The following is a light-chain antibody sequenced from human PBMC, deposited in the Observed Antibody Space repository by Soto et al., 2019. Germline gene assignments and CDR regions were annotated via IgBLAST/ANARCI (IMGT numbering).Light chain of an antibody. Sequence: DIQMTQSPSSLSASVGDSVTIACRASQSIPKFVNWYQQKPGKALKLLIYAASSLQSGVPSRFSGRGSGTDFTLTISSLQPEDFATYYCQQSYSTLPLTFGGGTKVEIK. CDR2: AAS. V-gene: IGKV1-39*01. J-gene: IGKJ4*01. CDR1: QSIPKF. CDR3: QQSYSTLPLT.